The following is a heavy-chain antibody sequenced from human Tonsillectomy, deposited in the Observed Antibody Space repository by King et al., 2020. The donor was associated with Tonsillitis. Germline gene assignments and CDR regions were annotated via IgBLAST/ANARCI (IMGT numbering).Heavy chain of an antibody. CDR3: ARDPKFYCSGGSCYPGWYFDL. CDR1: GYSISSGYY. Sequence: VQLQESGPGLVKPSETLSLTCAVSGYSISSGYYWGWIRQPPGKGLEWIGSIYHSGSTYYNPSLKSRVTISVDTSKNQFSLKLSSVTAADTAVYYCARDPKFYCSGGSCYPGWYFDLWGRGTLVTVSS. V-gene: IGHV4-38-2*02. D-gene: IGHD2-15*01. CDR2: IYHSGST. J-gene: IGHJ2*01.